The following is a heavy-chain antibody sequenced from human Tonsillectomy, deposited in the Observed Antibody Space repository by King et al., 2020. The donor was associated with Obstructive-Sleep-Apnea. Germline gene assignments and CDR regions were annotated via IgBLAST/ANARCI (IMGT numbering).Heavy chain of an antibody. CDR2: IYHTWSS. J-gene: IGHJ3*02. Sequence: QLQESGPGLVKPSETLSLTCTVSGYSISSGSYWGWIRQPPGKGREWIGSIYHTWSSFYNPSLKSRVTISVDTSKNQFSLKLSSVTAADTAVYYCARETAVLLWFGELLFGAFDIWGQGTMVTVSS. CDR1: GYSISSGSY. V-gene: IGHV4-38-2*02. D-gene: IGHD3-10*01. CDR3: ARETAVLLWFGELLFGAFDI.